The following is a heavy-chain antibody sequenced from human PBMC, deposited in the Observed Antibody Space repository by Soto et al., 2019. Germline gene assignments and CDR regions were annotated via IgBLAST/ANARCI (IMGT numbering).Heavy chain of an antibody. CDR3: ATDLGLGGGSCDGE. V-gene: IGHV3-23*01. CDR2: ISGSGENT. CDR1: GFTFSSYA. J-gene: IGHJ4*02. Sequence: EVQLLESGGGLVQPGGSLRLSCAASGFTFSSYAMGWVRQAPGKGLEWVAAISGSGENTYHPDSVKGRFTISRDNSKNTLVLQMNSLRAEDTAVYYCATDLGLGGGSCDGEWGQGTLVTVSS. D-gene: IGHD2-15*01.